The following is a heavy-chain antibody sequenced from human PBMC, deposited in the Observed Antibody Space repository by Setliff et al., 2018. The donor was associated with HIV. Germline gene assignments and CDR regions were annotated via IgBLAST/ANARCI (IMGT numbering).Heavy chain of an antibody. CDR1: GFTFSSYW. CDR2: IKQDGSEK. D-gene: IGHD2-15*01. J-gene: IGHJ5*02. Sequence: GGSLRLSCAASGFTFSSYWMSWVRQAPGKGLEWVANIKQDGSEKYYVDSVKGRFTISRDNAKNSLYLQMNSLRAEDTAVYYCARVRYCSGGSCYGGEYWFDPWGQGTLVTVSS. CDR3: ARVRYCSGGSCYGGEYWFDP. V-gene: IGHV3-7*05.